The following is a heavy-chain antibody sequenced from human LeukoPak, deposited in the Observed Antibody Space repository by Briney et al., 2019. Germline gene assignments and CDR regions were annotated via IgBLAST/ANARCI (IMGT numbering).Heavy chain of an antibody. V-gene: IGHV7-4-1*02. CDR3: ARVSHHDILTGYYE. J-gene: IGHJ4*02. CDR2: INTNTGNP. Sequence: ASVKVSCKASGYTFTSYAMNWVRQAPGQGLEWMGWINTNTGNPTYAQGFTGRFVFSLDTSVSTAYLQISSLKAEDTAVYYCARVSHHDILTGYYEWGQGTLVTVSS. CDR1: GYTFTSYA. D-gene: IGHD3-9*01.